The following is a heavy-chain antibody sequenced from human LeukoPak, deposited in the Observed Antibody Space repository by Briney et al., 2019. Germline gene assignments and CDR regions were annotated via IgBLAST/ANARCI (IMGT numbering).Heavy chain of an antibody. V-gene: IGHV3-7*01. CDR3: SGRGVHSFYFYMDV. CDR1: GFTFSQYW. D-gene: IGHD3-10*01. CDR2: IKHDGREKQDGSEK. J-gene: IGHJ6*03. Sequence: GGSLRLSCAASGFTFSQYWMSWVRQAPGKGLEGVANIKHDGREKQDGSEKNYVDSVKGRFPISRDNAKTSLYLQMNSLRAEDTAVYARSGRGVHSFYFYMDVWGKGTTVTVSS.